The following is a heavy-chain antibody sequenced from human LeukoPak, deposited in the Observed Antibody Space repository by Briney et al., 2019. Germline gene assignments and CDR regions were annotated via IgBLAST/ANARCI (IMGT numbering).Heavy chain of an antibody. CDR2: ISAYNGNT. CDR1: GYTFTSYG. D-gene: IGHD6-6*01. J-gene: IGHJ4*02. V-gene: IGHV1-18*01. CDR3: ARGQQLVRMSYFDY. Sequence: ASVKVSCKASGYTFTSYGISWVRQAPGQGLEWMGWISAYNGNTNYAQKFQGRVTITADKSTSTAYMELSSLRSEDTAVYYCARGQQLVRMSYFDYWGQGTLVTVSS.